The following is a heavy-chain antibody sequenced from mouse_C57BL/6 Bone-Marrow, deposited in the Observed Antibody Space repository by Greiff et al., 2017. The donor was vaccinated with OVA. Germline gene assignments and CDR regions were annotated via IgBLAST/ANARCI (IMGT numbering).Heavy chain of an antibody. CDR2: ISNGGGST. V-gene: IGHV5-12*01. Sequence: DVKVEESGGGLVQPGGSLKLSCAASGFTFSDSYMYWVRQTPEKRLEWVAYISNGGGSTYYPDTVKGRFTISRDNAKNTLYLQMSRLKSEDTAMYYCARQFGYDYPYYFDYWGQGTTLTVSS. D-gene: IGHD2-4*01. J-gene: IGHJ2*01. CDR3: ARQFGYDYPYYFDY. CDR1: GFTFSDSY.